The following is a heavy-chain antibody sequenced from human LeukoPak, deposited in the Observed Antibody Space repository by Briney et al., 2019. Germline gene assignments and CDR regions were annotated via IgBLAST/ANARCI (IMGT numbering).Heavy chain of an antibody. CDR1: GGSISSSSYY. CDR2: IYTSGST. V-gene: IGHV4-61*02. Sequence: SETLSLTCTVSGGSISSSSYYWGWIRQPPGKGLEWIGRIYTSGSTNYNPSLKSRVTISVDTSKNQFSLKLSSVTAADTAVYYCARDVGDYYDSSGYYYVSALDYWGQGTLVTVSS. D-gene: IGHD3-22*01. CDR3: ARDVGDYYDSSGYYYVSALDY. J-gene: IGHJ4*02.